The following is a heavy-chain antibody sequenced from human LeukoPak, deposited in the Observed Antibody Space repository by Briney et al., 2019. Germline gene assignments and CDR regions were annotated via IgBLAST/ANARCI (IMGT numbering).Heavy chain of an antibody. CDR1: GSSISSDDYY. J-gene: IGHJ4*02. D-gene: IGHD2/OR15-2a*01. V-gene: IGHV4-61*02. CDR3: ARGGTLFTFFDS. CDR2: IYTTGNT. Sequence: PSETLSLTCTESGSSISSDDYYWNWIRQPAGRGLEWIGRIYTTGNTMYNPSLESRVSMSIDTSKNQVSLKVKSVTAADTAVYYCARGGTLFTFFDSWGQGTLVTVSS.